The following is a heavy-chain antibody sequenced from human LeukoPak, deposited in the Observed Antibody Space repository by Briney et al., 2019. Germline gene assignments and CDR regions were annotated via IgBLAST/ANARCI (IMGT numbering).Heavy chain of an antibody. CDR3: AKASTTVTRRYYFDY. Sequence: PGGSLRLSCAASGFTFDYYAMHWVRQAPGKVLEWVSGISWNGDTIGYADSVRGRFTISRDNAKNSLYLQVNSLRPEDTAFYYCAKASTTVTRRYYFDYWGQGTLVTVSS. D-gene: IGHD4-17*01. CDR2: ISWNGDTI. J-gene: IGHJ4*02. V-gene: IGHV3-9*01. CDR1: GFTFDYYA.